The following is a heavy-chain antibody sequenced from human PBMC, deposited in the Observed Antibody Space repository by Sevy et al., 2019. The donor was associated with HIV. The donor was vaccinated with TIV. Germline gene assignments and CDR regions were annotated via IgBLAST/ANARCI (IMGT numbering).Heavy chain of an antibody. CDR1: GGTFSSYA. Sequence: ASVKVSCKAFGGTFSSYAISWVRQAPGQGLEWMGGIIPISATANYAQKFQGTVTITADESTSTAYMEMSGLRSEDTAVYYCASTDYYDSDGYYLYAFDIWGQGTMVTVSS. D-gene: IGHD3-22*01. J-gene: IGHJ3*02. V-gene: IGHV1-69*13. CDR2: IIPISATA. CDR3: ASTDYYDSDGYYLYAFDI.